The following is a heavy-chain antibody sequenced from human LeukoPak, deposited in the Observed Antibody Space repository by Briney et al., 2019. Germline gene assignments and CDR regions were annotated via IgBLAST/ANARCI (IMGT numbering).Heavy chain of an antibody. CDR2: IYPGDSDT. CDR3: ARGISGYSYGFDN. CDR1: GYNFMNYW. J-gene: IGHJ4*02. D-gene: IGHD5-18*01. V-gene: IGHV5-51*01. Sequence: GESLKISCKGSGYNFMNYWIGWVRQMPGKGLEWMGIIYPGDSDTRYSPSFQGQVTISADKSIRNAYLQWRSLKAPDTAMYYCARGISGYSYGFDNWGQGTLVTVSS.